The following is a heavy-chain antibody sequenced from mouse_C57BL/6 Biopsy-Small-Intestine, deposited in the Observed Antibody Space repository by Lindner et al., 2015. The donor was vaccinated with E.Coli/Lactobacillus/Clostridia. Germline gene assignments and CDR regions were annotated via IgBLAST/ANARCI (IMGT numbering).Heavy chain of an antibody. CDR1: GFSLTSYG. CDR2: IWGGGST. Sequence: VQLQESGPGLVAPSQSLSITCTVSGFSLTSYGVDWVRQPPGKGLEWLGVIWGGGSTNYNSALMSRLSISKDNSKSQVFLKMNSLQTDDTAMYYCARIYYDYDGPYYFDYWGQGTTLTVSS. D-gene: IGHD2-4*01. V-gene: IGHV2-9*01. CDR3: ARIYYDYDGPYYFDY. J-gene: IGHJ2*01.